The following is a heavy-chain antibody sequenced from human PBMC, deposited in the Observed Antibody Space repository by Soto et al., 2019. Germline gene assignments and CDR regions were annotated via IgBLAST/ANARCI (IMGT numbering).Heavy chain of an antibody. D-gene: IGHD6-6*01. CDR3: ARAPKVSGSSQTRPDF. Sequence: SETLSLTCSIYSGSFSGYYWSWIRQPPGKGLEWIGEISQSGNTNYSPSLKSRVSISIDTSKKQFSPNLASVSAADTAVYYCARAPKVSGSSQTRPDFWGQGTLVTVSS. CDR2: ISQSGNT. J-gene: IGHJ4*02. CDR1: SGSFSGYY. V-gene: IGHV4-34*01.